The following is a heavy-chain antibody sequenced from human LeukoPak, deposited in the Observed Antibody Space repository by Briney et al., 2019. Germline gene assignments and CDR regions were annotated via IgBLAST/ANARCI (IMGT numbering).Heavy chain of an antibody. D-gene: IGHD4-17*01. Sequence: PSETLSLTCTVSGGSISSYYWSWIRQPPGKGLEWIGYIYYSGSTNYNPSLKSRVTISVDTSKNQFSLKLSSVTAADTAVYYCARLDYGDYASVDYWGQGTLVTVSS. J-gene: IGHJ4*02. CDR2: IYYSGST. CDR3: ARLDYGDYASVDY. CDR1: GGSISSYY. V-gene: IGHV4-59*08.